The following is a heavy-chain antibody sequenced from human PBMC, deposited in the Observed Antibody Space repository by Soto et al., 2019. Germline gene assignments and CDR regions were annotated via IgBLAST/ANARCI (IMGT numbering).Heavy chain of an antibody. Sequence: GGSLRLSCAASGFTFSSYWMSWVRQAPGKGLEWVANIKEGGSEKSYVDSVKGRFTISRDNAKNSLFLQMTSLRVEDTAVYYCAKDVSIAVAGNRFDYWGQGTLVTVSS. CDR1: GFTFSSYW. V-gene: IGHV3-7*01. J-gene: IGHJ4*02. CDR2: IKEGGSEK. D-gene: IGHD6-19*01. CDR3: AKDVSIAVAGNRFDY.